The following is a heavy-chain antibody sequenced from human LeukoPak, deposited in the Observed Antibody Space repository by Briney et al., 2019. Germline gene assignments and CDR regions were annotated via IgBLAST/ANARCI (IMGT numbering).Heavy chain of an antibody. CDR1: GFTVSSNY. Sequence: GGSLRLSCAASGFTVSSNYMSWVRQAPGKGLEWVSVIYSGGSTYYADSVKGRFTISRDNSRNTLYLQMNSLRAEDTAVYYCARGGSGCYIYYFDYWGQGTLVTVSS. V-gene: IGHV3-66*02. D-gene: IGHD3-10*01. CDR2: IYSGGST. J-gene: IGHJ4*02. CDR3: ARGGSGCYIYYFDY.